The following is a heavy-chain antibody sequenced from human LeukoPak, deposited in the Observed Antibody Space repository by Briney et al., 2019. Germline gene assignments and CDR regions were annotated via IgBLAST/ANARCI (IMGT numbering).Heavy chain of an antibody. CDR3: ARHSGSSGYYYETYYYYYGMDV. Sequence: PSETLSLTCTVSGGSISSSSYYWGWIRQPPGKRLEWIGSIYYSGSTYYNPSLKSRVTISVDTSKNQFSLKLSSVTAADTAVYYCARHSGSSGYYYETYYYYYGMDVWGQGTTVTVSS. D-gene: IGHD3-22*01. CDR1: GGSISSSSYY. V-gene: IGHV4-39*01. CDR2: IYYSGST. J-gene: IGHJ6*02.